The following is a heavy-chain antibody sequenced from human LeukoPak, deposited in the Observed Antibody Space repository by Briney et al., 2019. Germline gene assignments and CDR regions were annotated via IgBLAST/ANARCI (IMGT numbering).Heavy chain of an antibody. D-gene: IGHD3-10*01. CDR3: ARGSGEVWFGELEYS. CDR1: GGTFSSYA. Sequence: ASVKVSCKASGGTFSSYAISWVRQAPGQGLEWMGGIIPIFGTANYAQKFQGRVTITADESTSTAYMELSSPRSEDTAVYYCARGSGEVWFGELEYSWGQGTLVTVSS. V-gene: IGHV1-69*13. CDR2: IIPIFGTA. J-gene: IGHJ4*02.